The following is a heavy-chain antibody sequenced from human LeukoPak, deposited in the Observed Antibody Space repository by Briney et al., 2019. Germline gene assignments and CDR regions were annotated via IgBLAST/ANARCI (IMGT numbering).Heavy chain of an antibody. CDR2: ISAYNGNT. CDR3: AREARRIIAVAGTRPLYWFDP. D-gene: IGHD6-19*01. V-gene: IGHV1-18*01. Sequence: GASVKVSCKASGYTFTSYGISWVRQAPGQGLEWMGWISAYNGNTNYAQKLQGRVTMTTDTSTSTAYMELRSLRSDDTAVYYCAREARRIIAVAGTRPLYWFDPWGQGTLVTVSS. CDR1: GYTFTSYG. J-gene: IGHJ5*02.